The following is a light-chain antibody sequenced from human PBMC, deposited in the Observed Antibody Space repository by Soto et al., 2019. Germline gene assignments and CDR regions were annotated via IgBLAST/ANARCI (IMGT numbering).Light chain of an antibody. CDR3: QQYGSSPWT. J-gene: IGKJ1*01. V-gene: IGKV3-20*01. Sequence: EIVLTQSPGTLSLSPGERATLSCKASQGVGSNYLAWYQPKPGQAPRPLIYGASSRATGIPDRFSGRGSGADFRLTSSRLEPEDCAVYYCQQYGSSPWTFGQGTTVEIK. CDR2: GAS. CDR1: QGVGSNY.